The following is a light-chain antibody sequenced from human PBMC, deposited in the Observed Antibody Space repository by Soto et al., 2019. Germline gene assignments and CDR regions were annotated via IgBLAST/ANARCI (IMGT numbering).Light chain of an antibody. Sequence: ALQMTQSPSSLSASVGDRVTITCRASQGIRNELGWYQQKPGKAPKLLIYAASSLQSGVPSRFRGSGSGTDFTLTISSLQPEDFATYYCLQDYNYPSYTFGQGTKLEI. CDR3: LQDYNYPSYT. CDR1: QGIRNE. V-gene: IGKV1-6*01. J-gene: IGKJ2*01. CDR2: AAS.